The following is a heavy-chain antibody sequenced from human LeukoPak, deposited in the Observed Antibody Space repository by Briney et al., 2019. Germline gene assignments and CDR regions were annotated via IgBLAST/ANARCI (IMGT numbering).Heavy chain of an antibody. CDR1: GFTFSSYA. CDR2: ISGSGDST. D-gene: IGHD2-2*01. V-gene: IGHV3-23*01. CDR3: AKARVVPDAIIPFDY. J-gene: IGHJ4*02. Sequence: PGGSLRLSCAASGFTFSSYAMSWVRQAPGKGREWVSGISGSGDSTYYADSVKGRFTISRDNSKNTLYLQMNSLRAEDTAVYYCAKARVVPDAIIPFDYWGQGTLVTVSS.